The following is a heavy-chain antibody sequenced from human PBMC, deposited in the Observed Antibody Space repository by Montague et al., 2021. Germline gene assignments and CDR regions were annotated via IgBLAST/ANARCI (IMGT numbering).Heavy chain of an antibody. CDR1: GDSINTYS. D-gene: IGHD6-25*01. Sequence: SETLSLTCTVFGDSINTYSWSWIRQPAGKGLEWIGRLSNGGSTNSNPSLKGRVSMSVDTSKNQFSLKLSSVTAADTAVYFCARDTVGASGYFYYDYMDVWGRGTTVTVSS. V-gene: IGHV4-4*07. CDR2: LSNGGST. CDR3: ARDTVGASGYFYYDYMDV. J-gene: IGHJ6*03.